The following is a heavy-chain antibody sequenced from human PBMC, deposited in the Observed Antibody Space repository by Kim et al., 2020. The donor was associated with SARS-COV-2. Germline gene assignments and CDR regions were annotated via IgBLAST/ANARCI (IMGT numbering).Heavy chain of an antibody. D-gene: IGHD6-6*01. Sequence: SETLSLTCTVSGGSISSYYWSWIRQPPGKGLEWIGYIYYSGSTNYNPSLKSRVTISVDTSKNQFSLKLSSVTAADTAVYYCASLASSSSFYYYYYMDVWGKGTTVTVSS. V-gene: IGHV4-59*08. CDR1: GGSISSYY. CDR3: ASLASSSSFYYYYYMDV. J-gene: IGHJ6*03. CDR2: IYYSGST.